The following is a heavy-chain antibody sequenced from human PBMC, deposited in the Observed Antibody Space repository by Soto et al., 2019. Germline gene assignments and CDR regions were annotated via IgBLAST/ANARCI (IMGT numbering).Heavy chain of an antibody. CDR1: GFTFSSYA. Sequence: GGSLRLSCSASGFTFSSYAMHWVRQAPGKGLEYVSAISSNGGSTYYADSVKGRFTISRDNSKNTLYLQMSSLRADDTAVYYCVEAATGHDAFDIWGQGTMVTVSS. CDR3: VEAATGHDAFDI. J-gene: IGHJ3*02. CDR2: ISSNGGST. V-gene: IGHV3-64D*06. D-gene: IGHD6-13*01.